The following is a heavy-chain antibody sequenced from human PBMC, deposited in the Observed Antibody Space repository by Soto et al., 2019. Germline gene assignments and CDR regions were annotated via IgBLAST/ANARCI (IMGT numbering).Heavy chain of an antibody. CDR1: GASISNSIYY. CDR3: ARDLVPAAGDYYYYYGMDV. D-gene: IGHD2-2*01. V-gene: IGHV4-39*07. J-gene: IGHJ6*02. CDR2: IYYSGST. Sequence: SETLSLTCTVSGASISNSIYYWGWIRQPPGKGLDWIGNIYYSGSTYYNPSLKSRVTISVDTSKNQFSLKLSSVTAADTAVYYCARDLVPAAGDYYYYYGMDVWGQGTTVTVSS.